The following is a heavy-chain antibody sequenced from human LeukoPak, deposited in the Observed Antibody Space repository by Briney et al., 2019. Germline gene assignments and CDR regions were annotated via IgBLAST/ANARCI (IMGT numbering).Heavy chain of an antibody. CDR2: IYYSGST. CDR1: GGSISSSTYY. J-gene: IGHJ4*02. Sequence: IPTETLSLTCIVSGGSISSSTYYWGWIRQPPGRGLDWIGSIYYSGSTYYNPSLKSRVTISVDTSKNQFSLKLNSVTAADTAVYYCAREPNYYDSSGYCYWGQGTLVTVSS. V-gene: IGHV4-39*02. D-gene: IGHD3-22*01. CDR3: AREPNYYDSSGYCY.